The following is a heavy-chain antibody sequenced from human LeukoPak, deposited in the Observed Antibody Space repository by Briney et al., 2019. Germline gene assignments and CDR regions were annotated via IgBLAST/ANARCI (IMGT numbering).Heavy chain of an antibody. CDR1: GYTFTSYG. V-gene: IGHV1-18*01. CDR2: ISAYNGNT. Sequence: ASVKVSCKASGYTFTSYGISWVRQAPGQGLEWMGRISAYNGNTNYAQKLQGRVTMTTDTSTGTAYMELRSLRSDDTAVYYCARWQASLDAFDIWGQGTMVTVSS. J-gene: IGHJ3*02. CDR3: ARWQASLDAFDI.